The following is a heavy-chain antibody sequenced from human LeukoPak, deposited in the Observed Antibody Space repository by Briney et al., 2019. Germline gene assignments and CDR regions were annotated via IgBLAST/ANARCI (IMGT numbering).Heavy chain of an antibody. Sequence: PGGSLRLSCAASGFTFDDYAMHWVRQAPGKGLEWVSYINWNSDNIHYADSVKGRFTISGDNAKNSLYLQMNSLRAEDTALYYCAKGRHSSGWDIDYWGQGTPVTVSS. J-gene: IGHJ4*02. V-gene: IGHV3-9*01. D-gene: IGHD6-19*01. CDR2: INWNSDNI. CDR3: AKGRHSSGWDIDY. CDR1: GFTFDDYA.